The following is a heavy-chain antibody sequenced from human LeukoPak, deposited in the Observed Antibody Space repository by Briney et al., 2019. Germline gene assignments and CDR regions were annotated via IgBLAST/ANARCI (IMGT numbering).Heavy chain of an antibody. J-gene: IGHJ4*02. CDR3: ARDRPNNYYDSSGYYRDY. D-gene: IGHD3-22*01. CDR1: GFTFSSYA. Sequence: PGGSLRLSCAASGFTFSSYAMSRVRQAPGKGLEWVSAISGSGGSTYYADSVKGRFTIFRDNSRNTFYLQMNSPRAEDTAVYYCARDRPNNYYDSSGYYRDYWGQGTLVTVFS. CDR2: ISGSGGST. V-gene: IGHV3-23*01.